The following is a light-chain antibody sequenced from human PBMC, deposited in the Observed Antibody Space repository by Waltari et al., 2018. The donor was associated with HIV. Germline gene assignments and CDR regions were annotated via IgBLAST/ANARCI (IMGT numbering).Light chain of an antibody. CDR2: GAS. Sequence: EIVLTQSPGTLSLSPGERATLPCRTSQSVSSTYLAWYQQRPGQAPRLLIYGASSRATGIPDRFSGSGSGTDFTLTINRLEPEDFAVYYCQQYGSSPPLYTFGQGTKLEIK. CDR1: QSVSSTY. CDR3: QQYGSSPPLYT. V-gene: IGKV3-20*01. J-gene: IGKJ2*01.